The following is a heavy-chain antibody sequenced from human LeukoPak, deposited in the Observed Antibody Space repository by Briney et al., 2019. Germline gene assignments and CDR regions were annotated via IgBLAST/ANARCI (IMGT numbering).Heavy chain of an antibody. CDR3: ARGAYYYDSRGYYSPFDY. CDR2: INSDGSST. D-gene: IGHD3-22*01. Sequence: GGSLRLSCAASGFTFSSYWMHWVRQAPGKGLVWVSRINSDGSSTSYADSVKGRFTISRDNAKNTLYMQMNSLRAEDTAVYYCARGAYYYDSRGYYSPFDYWGQGTLVTVSS. CDR1: GFTFSSYW. J-gene: IGHJ4*02. V-gene: IGHV3-74*01.